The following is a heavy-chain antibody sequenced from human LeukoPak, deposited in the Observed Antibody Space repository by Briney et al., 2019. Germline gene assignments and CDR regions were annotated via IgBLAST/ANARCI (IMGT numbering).Heavy chain of an antibody. D-gene: IGHD3-9*01. Sequence: ASVKVSCKASGYTFTSYGISWVRQAPGQGLEWMGWISAYNGSTNYAQKLQGRVTMTTDTSTSTAYMELRSLRSDDTAVYYCARDFNPYYDILTGYYNFDYWGQGTLVTVSS. CDR3: ARDFNPYYDILTGYYNFDY. CDR1: GYTFTSYG. CDR2: ISAYNGST. V-gene: IGHV1-18*01. J-gene: IGHJ4*02.